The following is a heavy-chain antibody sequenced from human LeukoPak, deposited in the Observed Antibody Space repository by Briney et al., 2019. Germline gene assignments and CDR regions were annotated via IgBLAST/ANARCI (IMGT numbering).Heavy chain of an antibody. CDR1: GGSISNYY. Sequence: SETLSLTCTVSGGSISNYYWSWIRQPPGKGLEWIGYIYYSGSTNYGPSLKSRVTISVDTSKNQFSLKLSSVTAADTAVYYCARLGVRYSTSSWWFDPWGQGTLVTVSS. CDR2: IYYSGST. CDR3: ARLGVRYSTSSWWFDP. D-gene: IGHD6-6*01. V-gene: IGHV4-59*08. J-gene: IGHJ5*02.